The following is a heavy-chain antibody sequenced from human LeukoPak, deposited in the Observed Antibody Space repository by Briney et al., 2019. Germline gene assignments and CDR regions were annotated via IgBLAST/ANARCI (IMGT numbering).Heavy chain of an antibody. CDR1: GFTFSSYS. Sequence: GGSLRLSCAASGFTFSSYSMNWVRQAPGKGLEWVSSISSSSSYIYYADSVKGRFTISRDNAKNSLYLQMNSLRAEDTAVYYCARGSMGYYDSSGYSWGQGTLVTVSS. CDR3: ARGSMGYYDSSGYS. CDR2: ISSSSSYI. J-gene: IGHJ5*02. D-gene: IGHD3-22*01. V-gene: IGHV3-21*01.